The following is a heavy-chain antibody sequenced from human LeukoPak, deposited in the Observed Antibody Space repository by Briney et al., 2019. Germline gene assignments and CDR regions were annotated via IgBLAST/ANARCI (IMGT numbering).Heavy chain of an antibody. CDR1: GFTFNKYA. CDR2: ISGSGGST. J-gene: IGHJ4*02. V-gene: IGHV3-23*01. CDR3: AKDPHNCSGGSCYSYYFDY. D-gene: IGHD2-15*01. Sequence: PGESLRLSCAASGFTFNKYAMSWVRQAPGKGLEWVSAISGSGGSTYYADSVKGRFTISRDNSKNTLYLQMNSLRAEDTAVYYCAKDPHNCSGGSCYSYYFDYWGQGTLVTVSS.